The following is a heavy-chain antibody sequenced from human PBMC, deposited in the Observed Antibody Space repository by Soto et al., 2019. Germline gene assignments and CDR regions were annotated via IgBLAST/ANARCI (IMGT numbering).Heavy chain of an antibody. CDR1: GYTFTSYA. CDR3: ARDRVGATGGVVDYFDY. V-gene: IGHV1-3*01. J-gene: IGHJ4*02. Sequence: GASVKVSCKASGYTFTSYAMHWVRQAPGQRLEWMGWINAGNGNTKYSQKFQGRVTITRDTSASTAYMELSSLRSEDTAVYYCARDRVGATGGVVDYFDYWGQGTLVTVSS. D-gene: IGHD1-26*01. CDR2: INAGNGNT.